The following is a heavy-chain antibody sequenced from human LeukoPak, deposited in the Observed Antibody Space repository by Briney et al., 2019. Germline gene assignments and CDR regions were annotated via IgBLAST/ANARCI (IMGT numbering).Heavy chain of an antibody. CDR3: ARDSRGAFDY. D-gene: IGHD3-10*01. Sequence: GGSLRLSCVASGFTFSSYQMNWVRQAPGKGLEWVANIKQEGSEKYYVDSVKGRFTISRDNAKNSLYLQMNSLRAEDTAVYYCARDSRGAFDYWGQGTLVTVSS. CDR2: IKQEGSEK. J-gene: IGHJ4*02. CDR1: GFTFSSYQ. V-gene: IGHV3-7*01.